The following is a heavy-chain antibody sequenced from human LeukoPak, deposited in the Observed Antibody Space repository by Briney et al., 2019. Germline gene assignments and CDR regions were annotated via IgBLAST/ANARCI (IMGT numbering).Heavy chain of an antibody. D-gene: IGHD3-3*01. CDR3: ARAGPILRFLEWFDL. CDR2: IYYSGST. J-gene: IGHJ5*02. CDR1: GGSISSGGYY. V-gene: IGHV4-31*03. Sequence: SETLSLTCTVSGGSISSGGYYGSWIRQHPGKGLEWIGYIYYSGSTYYNPSLKSRVTISVDTSKNQFSLKLSSVTAADTAVYYCARAGPILRFLEWFDLWGQGTLVTVYS.